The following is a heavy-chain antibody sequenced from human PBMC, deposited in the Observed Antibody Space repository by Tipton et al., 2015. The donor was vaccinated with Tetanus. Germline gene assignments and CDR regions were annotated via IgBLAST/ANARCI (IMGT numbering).Heavy chain of an antibody. CDR3: ARSHGSGGLLWFDS. D-gene: IGHD3-10*01. CDR1: GGSINNGAYT. V-gene: IGHV4-30-2*06. J-gene: IGHJ5*01. Sequence: TLSLTCTVSGGSINNGAYTWSWIRQSPGKGLEWIGYIFHTGGTYYNPSLKSRVTISVDGPKNQFSLNLKSETAADTAVYYCARSHGSGGLLWFDSWGQGTLVTVSS. CDR2: IFHTGGT.